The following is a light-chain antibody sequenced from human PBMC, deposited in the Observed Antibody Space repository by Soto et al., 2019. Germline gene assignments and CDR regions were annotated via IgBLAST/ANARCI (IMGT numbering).Light chain of an antibody. J-gene: IGLJ2*01. CDR3: SSYASNGDVL. CDR1: SSDVGTYEY. Sequence: QSALTQPASVSGSPGQSITISCTGTSSDVGTYEYVSWYQHHPGKAPKLMIYDVSNRPSGVSDRFSGSKSGNTASLTISGIQAEDEADYYCSSYASNGDVLFGVGTKLTVL. V-gene: IGLV2-14*03. CDR2: DVS.